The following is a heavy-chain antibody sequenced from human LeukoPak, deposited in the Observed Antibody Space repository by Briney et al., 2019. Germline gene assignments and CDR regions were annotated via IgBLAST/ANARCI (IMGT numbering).Heavy chain of an antibody. Sequence: GGSLRLSCAASGFTFSSYSMNWVRQAPGKGLEWVSYISSSSSTIYYADSVKGRFTISRDNAKNSLYLQMNSLRAEDTAVYYCAKDRGDKGATIFDYWGQGTLVTVSS. CDR1: GFTFSSYS. CDR3: AKDRGDKGATIFDY. CDR2: ISSSSSTI. D-gene: IGHD1-26*01. J-gene: IGHJ4*02. V-gene: IGHV3-48*04.